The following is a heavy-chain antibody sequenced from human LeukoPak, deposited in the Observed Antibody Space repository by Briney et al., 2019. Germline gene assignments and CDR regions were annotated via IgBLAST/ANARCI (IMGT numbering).Heavy chain of an antibody. CDR3: ARVPSKDYDILFWYFDL. CDR1: GGSISSSSYY. D-gene: IGHD3-22*01. CDR2: IYYSGST. V-gene: IGHV4-39*07. Sequence: PSETLSLTCTVSGGSISSSSYYWGWIRQPPGKGLEWIGSIYYSGSTYYNPSLKSRVTISVDTSKNQFSLKLSSVTAADTAVYYCARVPSKDYDILFWYFDLWGRGTLVTVSS. J-gene: IGHJ2*01.